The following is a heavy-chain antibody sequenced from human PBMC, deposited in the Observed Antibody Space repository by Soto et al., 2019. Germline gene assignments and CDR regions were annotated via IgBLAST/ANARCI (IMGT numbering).Heavy chain of an antibody. J-gene: IGHJ3*02. D-gene: IGHD4-17*01. CDR3: AKDLKASPRPGPTTVWSDAFDI. Sequence: GGSLRLSCAASGFTFSSYAMSWVRQAPGKGLEWVSAISGSGGSTYYADSVKGRFTISRDNSKNTLYLQMNSLRAEDTAVYYCAKDLKASPRPGPTTVWSDAFDIWGQGTMVTVSS. CDR1: GFTFSSYA. V-gene: IGHV3-23*01. CDR2: ISGSGGST.